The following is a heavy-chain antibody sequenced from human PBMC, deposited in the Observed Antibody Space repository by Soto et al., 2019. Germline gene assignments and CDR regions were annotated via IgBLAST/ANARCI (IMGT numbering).Heavy chain of an antibody. D-gene: IGHD2-2*01. J-gene: IGHJ4*02. Sequence: TLSLTCAVYGGFLSESYWTWIRQPPGKGLEWIGEINHVGGTNYNPSLKSRVTMSVDKPKNQFSLNLTSVTAADTAVYYCARVISSRDEYFDYWGQGTVVTVSS. V-gene: IGHV4-34*01. CDR1: GGFLSESY. CDR3: ARVISSRDEYFDY. CDR2: INHVGGT.